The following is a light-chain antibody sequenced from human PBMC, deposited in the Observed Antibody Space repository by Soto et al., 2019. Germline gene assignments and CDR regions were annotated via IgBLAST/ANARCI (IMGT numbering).Light chain of an antibody. V-gene: IGKV1-9*01. J-gene: IGKJ1*01. CDR3: LQLDSFPPT. CDR2: AAS. CDR1: QDISSH. Sequence: DIPLTQSPSFLSASVGDRVTITCRASQDISSHLVWFQQEPGKAPKLLIYAASTLQSGVPSRFTGVGAGTEFTLTISSLQPEDFATYYCLQLDSFPPTFGQGTKVETK.